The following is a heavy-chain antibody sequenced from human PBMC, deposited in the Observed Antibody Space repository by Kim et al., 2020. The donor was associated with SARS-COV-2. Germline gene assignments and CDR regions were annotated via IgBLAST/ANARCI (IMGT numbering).Heavy chain of an antibody. Sequence: GGSLRLSCAASGFTVSSNYMSWVRQAPGKGLEWVSVIYSGGSTYYADSVKGRFTISRDNSKNTLYLQMNSLRAEDTAVYYCASEYYGSESSYYYYYSGMAVWGQWPTVTVSS. V-gene: IGHV3-53*01. CDR3: ASEYYGSESSYYYYYSGMAV. CDR2: IYSGGST. J-gene: IGHJ6*02. D-gene: IGHD3-10*01. CDR1: GFTVSSNY.